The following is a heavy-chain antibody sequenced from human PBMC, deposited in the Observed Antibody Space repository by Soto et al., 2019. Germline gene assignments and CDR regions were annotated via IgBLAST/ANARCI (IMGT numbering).Heavy chain of an antibody. CDR3: ARQGYRYGHGSLWLDY. D-gene: IGHD5-18*01. CDR1: GFTFSTYA. CDR2: ISHDGTNK. Sequence: PGGSLRLSCAASGFTFSTYAMHWVRQAPGKGLEWVAVISHDGTNKYYADSVRGRFTTSRDNSKNTVFLQMDSLRAEDTAVYRCARQGYRYGHGSLWLDYWGQGTLVTVSS. J-gene: IGHJ4*02. V-gene: IGHV3-30-3*01.